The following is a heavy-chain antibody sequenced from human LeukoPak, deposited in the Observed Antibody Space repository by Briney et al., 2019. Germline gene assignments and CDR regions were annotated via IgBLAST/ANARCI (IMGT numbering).Heavy chain of an antibody. D-gene: IGHD5-18*01. J-gene: IGHJ6*02. V-gene: IGHV1-69*04. CDR2: IIPILGIA. CDR1: GGTFSSYA. Sequence: ASVKVSCKASGGTFSSYAISLVRQAPGQGLEWMGRIIPILGIANYAQKFQGRVTITADKSTSTAYMELSSLRSEDTAVYYCARAPDTAMDYYYYYGMDVWGQGTTVTVSS. CDR3: ARAPDTAMDYYYYYGMDV.